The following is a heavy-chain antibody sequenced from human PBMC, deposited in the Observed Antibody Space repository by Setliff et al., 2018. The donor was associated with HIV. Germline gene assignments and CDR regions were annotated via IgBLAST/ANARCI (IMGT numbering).Heavy chain of an antibody. V-gene: IGHV5-51*01. J-gene: IGHJ4*02. Sequence: PGESLKISCKTSGYNFATYYITWVRQMPGKGLEWIGRINPGDSDTGCSPSFQGQVTISADKSISTTYLQWNSLKASDTAMYYCATRLLGFSGLGYWGQGTLVTVSS. CDR1: GYNFATYY. CDR2: INPGDSDT. CDR3: ATRLLGFSGLGY. D-gene: IGHD5-12*01.